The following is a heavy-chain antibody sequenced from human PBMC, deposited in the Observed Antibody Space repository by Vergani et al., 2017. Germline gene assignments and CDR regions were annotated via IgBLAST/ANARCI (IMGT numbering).Heavy chain of an antibody. CDR1: GFTFSSYA. Sequence: QVQLVESGGGVVQPGRSLRLSCAASGFTFSSYAMHWVRQAPGKGLEWVAVISYDGSNKYYADSLKGRFTISRDNSKNTLYLQMNSLRAEDTAVYYCARAERWLQLLPFDYWGQGTLVTVSS. D-gene: IGHD5-24*01. V-gene: IGHV3-30-3*01. CDR2: ISYDGSNK. CDR3: ARAERWLQLLPFDY. J-gene: IGHJ4*02.